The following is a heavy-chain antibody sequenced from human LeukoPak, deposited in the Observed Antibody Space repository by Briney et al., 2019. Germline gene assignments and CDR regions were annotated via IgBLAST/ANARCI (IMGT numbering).Heavy chain of an antibody. V-gene: IGHV3-23*01. CDR1: GLSFSLYS. CDR3: AKAGDLTYYDFWSGNYYFDY. CDR2: ISGSGGST. Sequence: GGSLRLSCTASGLSFSLYSMNWVRQAPGRGLEWVSAISGSGGSTYYADSVKGRFTISRDNSKNTLYLQMNSLRAEDTAVYYCAKAGDLTYYDFWSGNYYFDYWGQGTLVTVSS. J-gene: IGHJ4*02. D-gene: IGHD3-3*01.